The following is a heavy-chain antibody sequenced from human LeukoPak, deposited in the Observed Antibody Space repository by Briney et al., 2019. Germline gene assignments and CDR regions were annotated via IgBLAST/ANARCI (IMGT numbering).Heavy chain of an antibody. CDR2: ISSSSSYI. J-gene: IGHJ4*02. CDR3: ARGAAAGISIDY. CDR1: GFTFSSYS. D-gene: IGHD6-13*01. V-gene: IGHV3-21*01. Sequence: PGGSLRLSCAASGFTFSSYSMNWVRQAPGKGLEWVSSISSSSSYIYYADSVKGRFTISRDNAKNSLYLQMNSLRAEDTAVYYCARGAAAGISIDYWGQGTLDTVSS.